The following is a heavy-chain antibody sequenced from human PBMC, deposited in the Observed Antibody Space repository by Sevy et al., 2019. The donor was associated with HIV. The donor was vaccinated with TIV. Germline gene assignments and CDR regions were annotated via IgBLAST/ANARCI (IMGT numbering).Heavy chain of an antibody. CDR2: ISYDGSNK. D-gene: IGHD2-2*01. Sequence: GGSLRLSCAASGFTFSSYGMHWVRQAPGKGLEWVAVISYDGSNKYYADSVKGRFTISRDNSKNTLSLQLNSLRPEDTAVYYCARDGGNSVKWYPLYWGHGTLVTVSS. J-gene: IGHJ4*01. V-gene: IGHV3-30*03. CDR1: GFTFSSYG. CDR3: ARDGGNSVKWYPLY.